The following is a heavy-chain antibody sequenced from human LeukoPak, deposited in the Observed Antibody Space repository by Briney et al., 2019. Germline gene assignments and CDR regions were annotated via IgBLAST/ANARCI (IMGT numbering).Heavy chain of an antibody. Sequence: PGGSLGLSCAASGFNFSSYAMSWVRQAPGKGLEWVSAISGSGGSTYYADSVKGRFTISRDNSKNTLYLQMNSLRAEDTAVYYCAKAETKSYGSGSYLFYYWGQGTLVTVSS. V-gene: IGHV3-23*01. CDR1: GFNFSSYA. CDR2: ISGSGGST. D-gene: IGHD3-10*01. CDR3: AKAETKSYGSGSYLFYY. J-gene: IGHJ4*02.